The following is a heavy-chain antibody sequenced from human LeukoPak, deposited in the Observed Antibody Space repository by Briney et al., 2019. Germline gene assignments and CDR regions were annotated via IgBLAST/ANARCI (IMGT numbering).Heavy chain of an antibody. CDR1: GFTFSSYS. V-gene: IGHV3-48*01. CDR3: AREQGS. CDR2: ISNSSSTI. Sequence: GGSLRLSCAASGFTFSSYSMNWVRQAPGKGLEWVSYISNSSSTIYYADSVKGRFTISRDNAKNSLYLQMNSLRAEDTAVYYCAREQGSWGQGTLVTVSS. J-gene: IGHJ4*02.